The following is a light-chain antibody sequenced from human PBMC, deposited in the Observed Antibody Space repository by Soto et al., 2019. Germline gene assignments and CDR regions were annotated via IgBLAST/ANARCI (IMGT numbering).Light chain of an antibody. J-gene: IGKJ5*01. CDR2: DST. V-gene: IGKV3-11*01. CDR3: QQRNVWPPIT. CDR1: QSIHTS. Sequence: VLTQSPATLSLSPGERATLSCRASQSIHTSSAWYQQKPGQPPRLVVYDSTRRANGVPDRFGGSRSGTEFTLTINNLEPEDFAVYYCQQRNVWPPITFGQGTRLEI.